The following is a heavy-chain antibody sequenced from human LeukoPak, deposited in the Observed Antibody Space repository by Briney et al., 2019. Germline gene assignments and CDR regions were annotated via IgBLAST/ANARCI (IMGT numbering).Heavy chain of an antibody. CDR3: GSVRGILSYFDL. V-gene: IGHV1-2*02. J-gene: IGHJ2*01. CDR1: GDSFSDYY. CDR2: INLNTGGT. D-gene: IGHD3-16*01. Sequence: ASVKVSCKASGDSFSDYYIHWVRQAPGQGPEWMGWINLNTGGTNYAQKFDGRFSMTRDTSINTAFMELSGLRFDDTAVYYCGSVRGILSYFDLWGCGTLVTVSS.